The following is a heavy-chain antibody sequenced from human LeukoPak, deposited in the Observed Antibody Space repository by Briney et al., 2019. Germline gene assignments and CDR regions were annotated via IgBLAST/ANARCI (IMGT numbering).Heavy chain of an antibody. J-gene: IGHJ4*02. Sequence: SQTLSLTCSVSGGSISSGGYHWNWIRQHPGKGLEWIGYIDYSGTTYSNPSLKSRIIISVDTSKNQLSLRLSSVTAADTAVYYCAGHHPRNTVDFWGQGTLVTVSS. CDR2: IDYSGTT. D-gene: IGHD2/OR15-2a*01. CDR3: AGHHPRNTVDF. V-gene: IGHV4-31*03. CDR1: GGSISSGGYH.